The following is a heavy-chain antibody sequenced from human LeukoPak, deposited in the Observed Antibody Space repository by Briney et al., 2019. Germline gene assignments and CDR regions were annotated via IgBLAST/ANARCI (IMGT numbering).Heavy chain of an antibody. Sequence: PSETLSLTCTVSGGSISSSSYYWGWIRQPPGKGLEWIGSIYYSGSTYYNLSLKSRVTISVDTSKNQFSLKLSSVTAADTAVYYCARDWFLGAFDIWGQGTMVTVSS. CDR2: IYYSGST. CDR1: GGSISSSSYY. J-gene: IGHJ3*02. CDR3: ARDWFLGAFDI. D-gene: IGHD2/OR15-2a*01. V-gene: IGHV4-39*07.